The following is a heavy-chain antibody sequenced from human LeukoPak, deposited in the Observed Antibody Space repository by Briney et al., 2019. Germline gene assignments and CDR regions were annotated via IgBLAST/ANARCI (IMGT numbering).Heavy chain of an antibody. V-gene: IGHV3-30*04. J-gene: IGHJ4*02. CDR3: ARQMTSTRLFDS. CDR1: GFMFSGHA. Sequence: GRSLRLSCVASGFMFSGHAFHWVRQSPDKGLEWVALIGSDGSKKYYADSVQGRFTVSRENSKNTLFLQVNTLRADDTAVYFCARQMTSTRLFDSWGQGTLVTVSS. D-gene: IGHD5/OR15-5a*01. CDR2: IGSDGSKK.